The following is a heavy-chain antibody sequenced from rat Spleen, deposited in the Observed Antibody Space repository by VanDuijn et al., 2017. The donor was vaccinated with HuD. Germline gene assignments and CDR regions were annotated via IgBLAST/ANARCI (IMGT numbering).Heavy chain of an antibody. CDR2: ISTGGGNT. D-gene: IGHD1-11*01. J-gene: IGHJ4*01. CDR1: GFTFSNYD. CDR3: ARHYGGYSEYVMDA. Sequence: EVQLVESGGGLVQPGRSLKLSCAASGFTFSNYDMAWVRQAPTKGLEWVASISTGGGNTYYRDSVKGRFTRSRNNAKSTLYLQMDSLRSEETATYYFARHYGGYSEYVMDAWGQGASVTVSS. V-gene: IGHV5S23*01.